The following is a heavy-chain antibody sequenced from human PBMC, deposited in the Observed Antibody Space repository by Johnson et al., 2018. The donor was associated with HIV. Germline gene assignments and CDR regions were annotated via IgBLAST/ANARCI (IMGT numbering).Heavy chain of an antibody. CDR1: GFSVSSNY. J-gene: IGHJ3*02. CDR2: IYSGGTT. CDR3: AREVKRYAFDI. Sequence: VQLVESGGGLIQPGGSLRLSCAVSGFSVSSNYMSWVRQAPGKGLEWVAVIYSGGTTYYADSVKGRLTISRDNSKNTVLLQMNSLRPEDTAMYYCAREVKRYAFDIWGQGTMVTVSS. V-gene: IGHV3-66*03.